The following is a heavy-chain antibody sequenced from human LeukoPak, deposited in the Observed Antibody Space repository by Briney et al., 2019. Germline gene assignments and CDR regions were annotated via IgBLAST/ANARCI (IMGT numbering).Heavy chain of an antibody. D-gene: IGHD1-26*01. J-gene: IGHJ4*02. CDR2: IRYDGRNK. Sequence: GGSLRHSCAASGFIFSSYGMHWVRQAPGKGLEWVAFIRYDGRNKYYADSVKGRFTISRDNSKNTLYLQMNSLRGEDTAAYYCAKDSLRERIVGSTTRGVNDYWGQGTLVTVSS. V-gene: IGHV3-30*02. CDR1: GFIFSSYG. CDR3: AKDSLRERIVGSTTRGVNDY.